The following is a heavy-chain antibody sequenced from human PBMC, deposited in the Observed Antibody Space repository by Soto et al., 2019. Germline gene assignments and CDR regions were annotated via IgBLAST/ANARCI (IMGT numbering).Heavy chain of an antibody. CDR2: IIPIFGTA. CDR3: ARRLHGVFRGYYGMDV. V-gene: IGHV1-69*01. CDR1: GGTFSSYA. D-gene: IGHD3-10*01. Sequence: QVQLVQSGAEVKKPGSSVTVSCKASGGTFSSYAISWVRQAPGQGLEWLGGIIPIFGTANYAQKFQGRVTITADEATSTAYMGLSSLRSEDTAVYYCARRLHGVFRGYYGMDVWGQGTTVTVSS. J-gene: IGHJ6*02.